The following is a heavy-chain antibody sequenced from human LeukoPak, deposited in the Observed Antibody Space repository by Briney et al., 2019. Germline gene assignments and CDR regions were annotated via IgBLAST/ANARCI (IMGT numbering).Heavy chain of an antibody. Sequence: GGSLRLSCAASGFTSSTYTMNWVRQAPGKGLEWVSSINGDGRYIYYADSMKGRFTISRDNAKNSLYLQMNSLRAEDTAMYYCVRVWGHSGYDYFPFDYWGQGTLVTVSS. CDR3: VRVWGHSGYDYFPFDY. V-gene: IGHV3-21*01. CDR2: INGDGRYI. D-gene: IGHD5-12*01. J-gene: IGHJ4*02. CDR1: GFTSSTYT.